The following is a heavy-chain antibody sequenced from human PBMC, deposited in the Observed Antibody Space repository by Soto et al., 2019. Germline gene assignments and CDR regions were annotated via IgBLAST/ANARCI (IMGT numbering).Heavy chain of an antibody. CDR2: MNPNSGNT. Sequence: VASVKVSCKASGYTFTSYDINWVRQATGQGLEWMGWMNPNSGNTGYAQKFQGRVTMTRNTSISTAYMELSSLRSEDTAVYYCARVRVSYDFWSGTPWDYYYYMDVWGKGTTVTVSS. D-gene: IGHD3-3*01. J-gene: IGHJ6*03. V-gene: IGHV1-8*01. CDR1: GYTFTSYD. CDR3: ARVRVSYDFWSGTPWDYYYYMDV.